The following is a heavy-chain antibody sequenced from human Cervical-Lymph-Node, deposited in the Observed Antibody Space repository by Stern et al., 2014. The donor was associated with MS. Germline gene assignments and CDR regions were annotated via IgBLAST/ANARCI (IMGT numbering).Heavy chain of an antibody. D-gene: IGHD4-23*01. CDR2: IYSTGST. V-gene: IGHV4-61*02. CDR3: ARDPPLTLKGAFDI. J-gene: IGHJ3*02. Sequence: QVQLQESGPGLVKPSQTLSLTCTVSGGSISSGSYYWTWIRQPAGKGLEWIGHIYSTGSTKYNPSLKRRVTISGDTSKNQFSLNLRSVTAADTAVYYCARDPPLTLKGAFDIWGQGIMVTVSS. CDR1: GGSISSGSYY.